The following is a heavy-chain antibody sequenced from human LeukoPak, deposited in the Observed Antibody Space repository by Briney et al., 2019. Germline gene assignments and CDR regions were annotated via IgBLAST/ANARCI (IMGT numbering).Heavy chain of an antibody. J-gene: IGHJ4*02. D-gene: IGHD2-2*01. CDR1: GYTFTGYY. V-gene: IGHV1-2*02. CDR3: ASELGVVPAAFDY. Sequence: ASVTVSCKASGYTFTGYYMHWVRQAPGQGLEWMGWISPNSGGTNYAQKFQGRVTMTRDTSISTAYMELSRLRSDDTAVYYCASELGVVPAAFDYWGQGTLVTVSS. CDR2: ISPNSGGT.